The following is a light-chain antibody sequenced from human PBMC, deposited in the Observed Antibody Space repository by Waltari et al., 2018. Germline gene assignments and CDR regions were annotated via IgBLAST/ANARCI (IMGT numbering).Light chain of an antibody. Sequence: SYVLTQPPSVSVAPGETARITCGGNNLESKSVHWYRQRPGQAPVLVISYDSDRPSGIPERFSGSNSGNTATLTISRVEAGDGADYYCQVWDANTDPGVFGTGTEVTVL. CDR3: QVWDANTDPGV. V-gene: IGLV3-21*01. CDR1: NLESKS. J-gene: IGLJ1*01. CDR2: YDS.